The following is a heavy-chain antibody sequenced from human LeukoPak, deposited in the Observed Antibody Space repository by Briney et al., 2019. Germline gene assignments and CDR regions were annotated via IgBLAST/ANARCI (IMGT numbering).Heavy chain of an antibody. CDR1: GFTFSSYW. CDR2: IKQDGSEK. CDR3: ASKPYYYGSGSYYDWFDP. V-gene: IGHV3-7*01. J-gene: IGHJ5*02. D-gene: IGHD3-10*01. Sequence: GGSLRLSCAASGFTFSSYWMSWVCQAPGKGLEWVANIKQDGSEKYYVDSVKGRFTISRDNAKNSLYLQMNSLRAEDTAVYYCASKPYYYGSGSYYDWFDPWGQGTLVTVSS.